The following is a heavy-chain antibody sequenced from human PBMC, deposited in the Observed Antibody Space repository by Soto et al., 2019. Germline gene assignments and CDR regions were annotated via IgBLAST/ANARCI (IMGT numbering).Heavy chain of an antibody. CDR1: SGSISSTIYS. CDR3: AKLAGYCSGNSCHGDYAMDV. D-gene: IGHD5-18*01. Sequence: SETLSLTCTVSSGSISSTIYSWDWIRQPPGKGLEWIGSIFYSGSTYYNPSLKSRVTISVDTSKNQFSLKLSSVTAADTAVYYCAKLAGYCSGNSCHGDYAMDVWGQGTTVTVSS. V-gene: IGHV4-39*01. CDR2: IFYSGST. J-gene: IGHJ6*02.